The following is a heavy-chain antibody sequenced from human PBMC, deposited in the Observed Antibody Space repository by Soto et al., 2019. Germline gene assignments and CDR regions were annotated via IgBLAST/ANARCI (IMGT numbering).Heavy chain of an antibody. V-gene: IGHV3-48*01. CDR1: GFTFSSYS. J-gene: IGHJ5*02. D-gene: IGHD2-2*01. Sequence: GGSLRLSCAASGFTFSSYSMNWVRQAPGKGLEWVSYISSSSSTIYYADSVKGRFTISRDNAKNSLYLQMNSLRAEDTAVYYCARGFREDIVVVPEPPGNWFDPWGQGTLVPVSS. CDR2: ISSSSSTI. CDR3: ARGFREDIVVVPEPPGNWFDP.